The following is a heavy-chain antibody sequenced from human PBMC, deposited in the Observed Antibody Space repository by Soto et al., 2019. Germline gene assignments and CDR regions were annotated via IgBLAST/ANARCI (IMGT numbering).Heavy chain of an antibody. D-gene: IGHD5-12*01. J-gene: IGHJ4*02. CDR2: ISSSSSYI. Sequence: KTGGSLRLSCAASGFTFSSYSMNWVRQAPGKGLEWVSSISSSSSYIYYADSVKGRFTISRDNAKNSLYLQMNSLRAEDTAVYYCARALPISVYGYNYPSFDYWGQGTLVTVSS. CDR1: GFTFSSYS. V-gene: IGHV3-21*01. CDR3: ARALPISVYGYNYPSFDY.